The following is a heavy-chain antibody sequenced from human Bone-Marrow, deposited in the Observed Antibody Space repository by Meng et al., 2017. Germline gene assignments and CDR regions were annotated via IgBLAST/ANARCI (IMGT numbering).Heavy chain of an antibody. Sequence: LVETGGGLIQAGGSLRLSCAASGFSVSSSYMSWVRQAPGKGPEWVSVIYSGGTTYYADSVKGRFTISRDNSRNTLYLQVNSLRAEDTAVYYCARVLRGWGYFDYWGQGTLVTVSS. J-gene: IGHJ4*02. CDR2: IYSGGTT. D-gene: IGHD3-10*01. V-gene: IGHV3-53*02. CDR3: ARVLRGWGYFDY. CDR1: GFSVSSSY.